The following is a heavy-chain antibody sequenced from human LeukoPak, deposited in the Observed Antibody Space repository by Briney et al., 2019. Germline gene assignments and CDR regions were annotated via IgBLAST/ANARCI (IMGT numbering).Heavy chain of an antibody. CDR2: INPNGGGT. Sequence: ASVKVSCKASGYTFTSYYMHWVRQAPGQGLEWMGIINPNGGGTNYAQKSQGRVTMTRDMSTSTVYIELSSLRSEDTAVYYCARGYSSGLMDVWGKGTTITVSS. J-gene: IGHJ6*04. D-gene: IGHD6-19*01. V-gene: IGHV1-46*01. CDR1: GYTFTSYY. CDR3: ARGYSSGLMDV.